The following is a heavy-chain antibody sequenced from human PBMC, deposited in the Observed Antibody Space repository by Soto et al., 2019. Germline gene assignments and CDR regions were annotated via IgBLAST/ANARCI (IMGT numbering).Heavy chain of an antibody. D-gene: IGHD2-15*01. CDR2: INPNSGGT. Sequence: ASVKVSCKASGYTFTGYYMHWVRQAPGQGLEWMGWINPNSGGTNYAQKFQGRVTMTRDTSTSTVYMELSSLRSEDTAVYYCARTPIRRGVVVVDAPPPADYWGQGTLVTVSS. CDR1: GYTFTGYY. CDR3: ARTPIRRGVVVVDAPPPADY. J-gene: IGHJ4*02. V-gene: IGHV1-2*02.